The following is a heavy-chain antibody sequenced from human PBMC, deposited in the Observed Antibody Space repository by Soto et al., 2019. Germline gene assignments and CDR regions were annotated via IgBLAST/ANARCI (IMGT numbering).Heavy chain of an antibody. CDR1: GGSVSSGSYY. D-gene: IGHD3-9*01. CDR2: IYYSGST. CDR3: ARARDDRGWFDP. J-gene: IGHJ5*02. V-gene: IGHV4-61*01. Sequence: QVQLQESGPGLVKPSETLSLTCTVSGGSVSSGSYYWSWIRQPPGKGLEWIGYIYYSGSTNYNPSLKSRVTISVDTSKNQFSLKLSSVTAADTAVYYCARARDDRGWFDPWGQGTLVTVSS.